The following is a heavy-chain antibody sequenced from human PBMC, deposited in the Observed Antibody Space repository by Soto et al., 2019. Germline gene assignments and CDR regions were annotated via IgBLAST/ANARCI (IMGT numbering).Heavy chain of an antibody. J-gene: IGHJ4*02. CDR3: ARFRYDSSGYYSPLDY. CDR2: IYYSGST. V-gene: IGHV4-61*01. CDR1: GGSVSSGSYY. D-gene: IGHD3-22*01. Sequence: SETLSLTCTVSGGSVSSGSYYWSWIRQPPGKGLEWIGYIYYSGSTNYNPSLKSRVTISVDTSKNQFSLKLGSVTAADTAVYYCARFRYDSSGYYSPLDYWGQGTLVTVSS.